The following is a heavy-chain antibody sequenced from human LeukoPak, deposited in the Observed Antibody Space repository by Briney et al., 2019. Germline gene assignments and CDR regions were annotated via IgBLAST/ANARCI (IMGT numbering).Heavy chain of an antibody. D-gene: IGHD3-16*01. J-gene: IGHJ6*03. Sequence: RASVKVSCKASGGTFSSYAISWVRQAPGQGLEWMGGIIPIFGTANYAQKFQGRVTITADESTSTAYMELSSLRSEDTAVYYCAMGAPQNYYYYMDVWGKGTTVTISS. CDR2: IIPIFGTA. CDR3: AMGAPQNYYYYMDV. CDR1: GGTFSSYA. V-gene: IGHV1-69*13.